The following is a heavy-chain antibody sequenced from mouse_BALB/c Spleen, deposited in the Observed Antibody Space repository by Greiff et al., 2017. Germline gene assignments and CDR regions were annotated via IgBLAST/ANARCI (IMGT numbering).Heavy chain of an antibody. CDR1: GYTFTDYY. CDR2: IYPGSGST. D-gene: IGHD2-2*01. V-gene: IGHV1-77*01. Sequence: QVQLQQSGAELARPGASVKLSCKASGYTFTDYYINWVKQRTGQGLEWIGEIYPGSGSTYYNEKFKGKATLTADKSSSTAYMQLSSLTSEDSAVYFCARGGLRQGEFDYWGQGTLVTVSA. J-gene: IGHJ3*01. CDR3: ARGGLRQGEFDY.